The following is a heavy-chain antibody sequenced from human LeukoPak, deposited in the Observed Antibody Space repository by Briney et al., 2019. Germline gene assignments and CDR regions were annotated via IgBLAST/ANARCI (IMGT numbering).Heavy chain of an antibody. CDR3: AILSYSSSWYDWNDAFDI. D-gene: IGHD6-13*01. CDR1: GYTFTSYD. CDR2: MNPNSGNT. V-gene: IGHV1-8*01. Sequence: VASVKVSCKASGYTFTSYDINWVRQATGQGLEWMGWMNPNSGNTGYAQKFQGRVTMTRNTFISTAYMELSSLRSEDTAVYYCAILSYSSSWYDWNDAFDIWGQGTMVAVSS. J-gene: IGHJ3*02.